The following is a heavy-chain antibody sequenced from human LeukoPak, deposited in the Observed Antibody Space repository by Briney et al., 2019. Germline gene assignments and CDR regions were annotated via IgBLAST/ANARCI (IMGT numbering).Heavy chain of an antibody. V-gene: IGHV3-33*01. CDR2: IWYDGSNK. CDR3: ATAVASSSGWYADY. Sequence: GGFLRLSCAASVFTFHSYCMHWVRQAPGKGLEWVVVIWYDGSNKYYADSVKGRFTVSRDNSKNTLYLQMNSLRAEDTAVYYCATAVASSSGWYADYWGQGTLVTVSS. D-gene: IGHD6-19*01. CDR1: VFTFHSYC. J-gene: IGHJ4*02.